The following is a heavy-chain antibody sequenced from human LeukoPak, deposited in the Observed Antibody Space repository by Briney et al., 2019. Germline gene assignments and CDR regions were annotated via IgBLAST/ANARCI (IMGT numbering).Heavy chain of an antibody. CDR3: ARVPFYNWNPPGQYYFDY. CDR1: GGSISSYY. J-gene: IGHJ4*02. Sequence: SETLSLTCTVSGGSISSYYWSWIRQPPGKGLEWIGYIYYSGSTNYNPSLKSRVTISVDTSKNQFSLKLSSVTAADTAVYYCARVPFYNWNPPGQYYFDYWGQGTLVTVSS. V-gene: IGHV4-59*01. CDR2: IYYSGST. D-gene: IGHD1-20*01.